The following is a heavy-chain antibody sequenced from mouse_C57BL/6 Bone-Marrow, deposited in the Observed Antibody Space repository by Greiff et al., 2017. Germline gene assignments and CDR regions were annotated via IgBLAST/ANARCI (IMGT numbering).Heavy chain of an antibody. CDR1: GFNIKNTY. V-gene: IGHV14-3*01. D-gene: IGHD1-1*01. J-gene: IGHJ3*01. CDR3: AYLYEYYGAWFAY. Sequence: VQLQQSVAELVRPGASVKLSCTASGFNIKNTYMHWVKQRPEQGLEWIGRIDPANGNTKYAPKFQGKAPITADPSSNTAYLQLSSLTSEDTAIFFCAYLYEYYGAWFAYWGQGTLVTVSA. CDR2: IDPANGNT.